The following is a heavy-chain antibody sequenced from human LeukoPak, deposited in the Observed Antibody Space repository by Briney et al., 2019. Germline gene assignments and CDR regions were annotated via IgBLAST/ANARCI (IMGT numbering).Heavy chain of an antibody. CDR1: GFTFSSYW. V-gene: IGHV3-7*01. J-gene: IGHJ2*01. CDR3: TRDYPNFDL. Sequence: GGSLRLSCAASGFTFSSYWMSWVRQAPGKGLEWVANIKQDGSEKYYVDSVKGRFTISRDNAKNALFLQMTSLRAEDTALYYCTRDYPNFDLWGRGTLVTVSS. CDR2: IKQDGSEK.